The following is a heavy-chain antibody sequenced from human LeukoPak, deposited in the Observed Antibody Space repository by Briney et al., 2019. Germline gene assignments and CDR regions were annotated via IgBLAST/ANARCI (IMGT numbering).Heavy chain of an antibody. D-gene: IGHD3-10*01. J-gene: IGHJ4*02. CDR1: GGSINSYY. V-gene: IGHV4-4*07. CDR3: GRQGYTASYYFVDY. Sequence: PSETLSLTCSVSGGSINSYYWGWVRQSAGKGLEGIGRIYTTGATHYSPSLKSRLTMSLDTSKNQISVKLRSVTAADTAVYYCGRQGYTASYYFVDYWSQGTLVTVSS. CDR2: IYTTGAT.